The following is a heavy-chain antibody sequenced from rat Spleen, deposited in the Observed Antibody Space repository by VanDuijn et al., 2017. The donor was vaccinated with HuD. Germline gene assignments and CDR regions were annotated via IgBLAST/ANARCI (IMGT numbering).Heavy chain of an antibody. CDR1: GFTFNNYW. J-gene: IGHJ2*01. V-gene: IGHV5-31*01. Sequence: EVQLVESGGGLVQPGRSLKLTCEASGFTFNNYWMTWIRQAPGKGLEWVATITHIGGITYYPDSVKGRFTISRDNAKSTLYLQMNSLRSEDTATYYCTRELPGYNYFDYWGQGVMVTVSS. D-gene: IGHD1-4*01. CDR3: TRELPGYNYFDY. CDR2: ITHIGGIT.